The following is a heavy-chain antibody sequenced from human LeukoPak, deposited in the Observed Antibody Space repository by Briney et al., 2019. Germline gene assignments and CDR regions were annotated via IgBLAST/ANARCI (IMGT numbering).Heavy chain of an antibody. CDR1: GGSFSGYN. V-gene: IGHV4-59*01. CDR2: IYYSGST. D-gene: IGHD1-7*01. Sequence: SETLSLTCAVYGGSFSGYNWSWIRQPPGKGLEWIGYIYYSGSTNYSPSLKSRVTISVDTSKNQFSLKLSSVTAADTAVYYCARASYNWNYNYWGQGTLVTVSS. CDR3: ARASYNWNYNY. J-gene: IGHJ4*02.